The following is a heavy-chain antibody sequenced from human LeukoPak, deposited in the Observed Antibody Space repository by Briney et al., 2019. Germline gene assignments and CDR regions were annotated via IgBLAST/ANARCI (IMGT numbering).Heavy chain of an antibody. CDR2: IYYSGST. CDR1: GGSISSYY. D-gene: IGHD5-18*01. V-gene: IGHV4-39*01. J-gene: IGHJ6*02. Sequence: SQTLSLTCTVSGGSISSYYWGWIRQPPGKGLEWIGSIYYSGSTYYNPSLKSRVTISVDTSKNQFSLKLSSVTAADTAVYYCARHAPPYSNYGMDVWGQGTTVTVSS. CDR3: ARHAPPYSNYGMDV.